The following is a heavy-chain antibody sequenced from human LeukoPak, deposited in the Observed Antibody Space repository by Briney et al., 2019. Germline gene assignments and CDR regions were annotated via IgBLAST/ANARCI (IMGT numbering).Heavy chain of an antibody. Sequence: PGGSLRLSCAASGFTFSSYSMNWVRQAPGKGLEWVSSISSTSSYIYYADVVKGRFTISRENAKNSLYLQMNSLRAEHTAVYSCASSLSKYYYASSGYWGQGTLVTVSS. D-gene: IGHD3-22*01. CDR2: ISSTSSYI. CDR1: GFTFSSYS. V-gene: IGHV3-21*01. J-gene: IGHJ4*02. CDR3: ASSLSKYYYASSGY.